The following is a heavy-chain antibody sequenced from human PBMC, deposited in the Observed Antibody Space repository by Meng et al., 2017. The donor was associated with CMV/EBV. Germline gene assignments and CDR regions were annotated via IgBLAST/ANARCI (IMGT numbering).Heavy chain of an antibody. J-gene: IGHJ4*02. CDR1: GGSFSGYY. CDR3: ARGTGQLDIDY. CDR2: INHSGST. D-gene: IGHD6-13*01. V-gene: IGHV4-34*01. Sequence: SETLSLTCAVYGGSFSGYYWSWIRQPPGKGLEWIGEINHSGSTNYNPSLKSRVTISVDTSKNQFSLKLSSVTAADTAVYYCARGTGQLDIDYWGQGTLVTVSS.